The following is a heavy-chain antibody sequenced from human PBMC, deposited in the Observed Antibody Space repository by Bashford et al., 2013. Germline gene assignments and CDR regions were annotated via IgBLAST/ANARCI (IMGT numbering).Heavy chain of an antibody. Sequence: GSLRLSCAASGFTFSDAGMAWVRQAPGKGLEWVSAISGSSGSTYYADSVKGRFTISRDNSKNTLFLQMNSLRAEDTAVYYCARHQYSSAWHPFALWGQGTLVTVSS. D-gene: IGHD6-25*01. CDR2: ISGSSGST. CDR3: ARHQYSSAWHPFAL. J-gene: IGHJ5*02. V-gene: IGHV3-23*01. CDR1: GFTFSDAG.